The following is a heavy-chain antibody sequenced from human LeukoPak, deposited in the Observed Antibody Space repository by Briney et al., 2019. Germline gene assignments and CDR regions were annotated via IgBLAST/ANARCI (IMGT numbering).Heavy chain of an antibody. CDR3: ARDPEYGDNRVDY. J-gene: IGHJ4*02. D-gene: IGHD4-17*01. V-gene: IGHV4-4*02. Sequence: SETLSLTCAVSGRSFSSSNWWCWVRQPPGEGLGWIGEIYRSGNTDYNPSLKSRLTISIDNSKNQLSLKLNSVSAADTAVYYCARDPEYGDNRVDYWGQGTLVTVSS. CDR1: GRSFSSSNW. CDR2: IYRSGNT.